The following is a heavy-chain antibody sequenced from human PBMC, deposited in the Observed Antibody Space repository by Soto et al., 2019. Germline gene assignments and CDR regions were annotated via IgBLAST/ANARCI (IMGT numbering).Heavy chain of an antibody. CDR1: GFSLTTRGVG. CDR2: IYWDDDN. V-gene: IGHV2-5*02. D-gene: IGHD3-16*01. CDR3: AHIPNYYQYDWFDP. Sequence: QITLKESGPTLVKPTQTLTLTCTFSGFSLTTRGVGVGWILQPPGKALECLALIYWDDDNRYSPSLQSRLSITKDTSKNQVVLTMTNVDPVDTATYYCAHIPNYYQYDWFDPWGQGTLVSVSS. J-gene: IGHJ5*02.